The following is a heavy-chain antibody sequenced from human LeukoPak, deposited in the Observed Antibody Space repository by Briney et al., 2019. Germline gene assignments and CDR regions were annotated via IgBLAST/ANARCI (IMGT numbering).Heavy chain of an antibody. CDR2: INWNGGRT. CDR3: ARGCSGGSCYYFDY. D-gene: IGHD2-15*01. Sequence: GGSLRLSRAASGFMFDDYGMSWVRQAPGKGLDLVSGINWNGGRTGYADSVKGRFTISRDNAKNSLYLQMNSLRAEDTAVYYCARGCSGGSCYYFDYWGQGTLVTVSS. J-gene: IGHJ4*02. V-gene: IGHV3-20*04. CDR1: GFMFDDYG.